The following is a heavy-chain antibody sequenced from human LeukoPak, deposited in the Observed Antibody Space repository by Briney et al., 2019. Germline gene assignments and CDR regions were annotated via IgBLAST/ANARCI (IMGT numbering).Heavy chain of an antibody. J-gene: IGHJ4*01. V-gene: IGHV3-74*01. D-gene: IGHD3-10*01. CDR3: ARDLAYGSTDY. Sequence: GESLRLSCAASGFTFCSYWMHWLRQAPGKGLVWVSRIKSDGSITSYADSVKGRFTISRDNAKNTLYLHMTSLRAEDTAVYYCARDLAYGSTDYWGQGTLVTVSS. CDR2: IKSDGSIT. CDR1: GFTFCSYW.